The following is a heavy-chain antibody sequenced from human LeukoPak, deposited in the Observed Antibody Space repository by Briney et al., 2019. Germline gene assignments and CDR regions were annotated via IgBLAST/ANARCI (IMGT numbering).Heavy chain of an antibody. CDR2: ISSSGSTI. CDR3: ARSRSSGYLPNWFDP. J-gene: IGHJ5*02. D-gene: IGHD6-13*01. Sequence: GGSLRLSCAASGFTFSDYYMSWIRQAPGKGLEWVSYISSSGSTIYYADSVKGRFTISRDNAKNSLYLQMNSLRAEDTAVYYCARSRSSGYLPNWFDPWGQGTLVTVSS. V-gene: IGHV3-11*01. CDR1: GFTFSDYY.